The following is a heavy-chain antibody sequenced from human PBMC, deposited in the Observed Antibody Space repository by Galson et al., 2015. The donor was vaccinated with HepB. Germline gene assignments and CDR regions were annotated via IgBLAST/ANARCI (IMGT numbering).Heavy chain of an antibody. J-gene: IGHJ4*02. Sequence: SLRLSCAASGFRFSSYAMHWVRQAPGKGLEWVAIISYDGRYKYFADSVKGRFTISRDNSMNTLYLQMNSLRAEDTAVYYCARGPQVLLWFRQLDLDYWGQGTLVAVSS. CDR1: GFRFSSYA. D-gene: IGHD3-10*01. CDR3: ARGPQVLLWFRQLDLDY. V-gene: IGHV3-30*04. CDR2: ISYDGRYK.